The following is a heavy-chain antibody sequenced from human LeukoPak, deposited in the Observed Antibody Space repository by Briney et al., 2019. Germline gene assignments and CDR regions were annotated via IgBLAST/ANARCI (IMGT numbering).Heavy chain of an antibody. Sequence: SVKVSCKASGGTFSSYAISWVRQAPGQGLEWMGGIIPIFGTANYAQKFQGRVTITADESTSTAYMELSSLRSKDTAVYYCASPDVDTNYYYYMDVWGKGTTVTVSS. D-gene: IGHD5-18*01. CDR1: GGTFSSYA. CDR2: IIPIFGTA. CDR3: ASPDVDTNYYYYMDV. J-gene: IGHJ6*03. V-gene: IGHV1-69*13.